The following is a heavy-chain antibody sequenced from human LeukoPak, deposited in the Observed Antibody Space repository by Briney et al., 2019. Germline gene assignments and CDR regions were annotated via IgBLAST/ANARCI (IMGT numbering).Heavy chain of an antibody. V-gene: IGHV3-23*01. J-gene: IGHJ3*02. CDR1: GFTFSSYA. D-gene: IGHD2-2*01. Sequence: GGSQRLSCAASGFTFSSYAMSWVRQAPGKGLEWVSAISGSGGSTYYADSVKGRFTISRDNSKNTLYLQMNSLRAEDTAVYYCAKEGYCSSTSCFDAFDIWGQGTMVTVSS. CDR2: ISGSGGST. CDR3: AKEGYCSSTSCFDAFDI.